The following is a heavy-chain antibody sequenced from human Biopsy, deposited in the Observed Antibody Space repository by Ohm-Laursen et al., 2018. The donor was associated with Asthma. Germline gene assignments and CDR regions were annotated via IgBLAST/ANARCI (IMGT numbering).Heavy chain of an antibody. Sequence: SLRLSCAASGFSFSDYYMTWMRQAPGKGLEWVSSISSSGSTTYPAESVKGRFTISRDNAQKSLFLQMGSLRAEDKAIYYCARVFESSEWGPFYHFGLDVWGQGTTVAVSS. D-gene: IGHD6-25*01. CDR3: ARVFESSEWGPFYHFGLDV. J-gene: IGHJ6*02. V-gene: IGHV3-11*01. CDR1: GFSFSDYY. CDR2: ISSSGSTT.